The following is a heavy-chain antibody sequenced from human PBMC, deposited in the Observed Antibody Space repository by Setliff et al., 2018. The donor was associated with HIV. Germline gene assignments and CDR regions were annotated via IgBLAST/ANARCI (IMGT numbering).Heavy chain of an antibody. V-gene: IGHV5-51*01. CDR3: ARPRGNDYAGSGFDN. CDR1: GYNFVDYS. D-gene: IGHD2-2*01. J-gene: IGHJ4*02. CDR2: IYPVDSET. Sequence: PGESLKISCQGSGYNFVDYSIAWVRQVPGKGLEWMGIIYPVDSETRHSPSFQGQVTISADKSINTAYLQWTTLKASDSAMYYCARPRGNDYAGSGFDNWGQGTLVTVSS.